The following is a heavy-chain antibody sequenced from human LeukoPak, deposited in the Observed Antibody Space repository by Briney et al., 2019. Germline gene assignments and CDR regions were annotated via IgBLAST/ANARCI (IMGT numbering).Heavy chain of an antibody. CDR1: GFTFSSYW. D-gene: IGHD2-2*01. Sequence: GGSLRLSCAASGFTFSSYWMNWVRQAPGKGLEWVATINQDGSEKYYVDSVKGRFTISRDNAKNSLYLQMNSLRGEDTAVYYCARGLYCSSTSCQYFDYWGQGTLVTVSP. CDR2: INQDGSEK. J-gene: IGHJ4*02. CDR3: ARGLYCSSTSCQYFDY. V-gene: IGHV3-7*04.